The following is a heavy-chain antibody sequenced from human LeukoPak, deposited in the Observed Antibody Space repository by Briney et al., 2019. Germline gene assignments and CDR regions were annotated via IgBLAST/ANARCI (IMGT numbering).Heavy chain of an antibody. CDR1: GYTFTSYD. CDR3: ARAPNRGRIAVAMVRAFDI. D-gene: IGHD6-19*01. Sequence: EASVKVSCKASGYTFTSYDINWVRQATGQGLEWMGWMNPNSGNTGYAQKFQGRVTMTRNTSISTAYMELSSLRSEDTAVYYCARAPNRGRIAVAMVRAFDIWGQGTMVTVSS. J-gene: IGHJ3*02. V-gene: IGHV1-8*01. CDR2: MNPNSGNT.